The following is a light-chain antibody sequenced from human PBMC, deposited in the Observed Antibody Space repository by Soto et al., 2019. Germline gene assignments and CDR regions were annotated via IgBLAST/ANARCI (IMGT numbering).Light chain of an antibody. Sequence: QSVLTQSPSASASLGASVKLTCTLSSGHSSYAIAWHQQQPEKGPRYLMKLNSDGSHSKGDGIPDRFSGSSSGAERYLTISSLRSEDEADYYCQTWGTGPFVFGTGTKLTVL. CDR1: SGHSSYA. CDR2: LNSDGSH. V-gene: IGLV4-69*01. J-gene: IGLJ1*01. CDR3: QTWGTGPFV.